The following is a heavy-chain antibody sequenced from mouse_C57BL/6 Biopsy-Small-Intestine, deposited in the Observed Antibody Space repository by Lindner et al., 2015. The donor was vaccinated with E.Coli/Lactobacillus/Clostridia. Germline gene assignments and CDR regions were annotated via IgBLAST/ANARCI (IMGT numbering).Heavy chain of an antibody. CDR2: IHAYIGNT. Sequence: SVKVSCKASGYRFSSYGYSWVRQAPGQGLEWMGWIHAYIGNTNYAQKFQGRVTMTTDTSTSTAYMEVRSLRSDDTAVYYCARELPSSGLPGTGGMEYWGQGTLVTVYS. D-gene: IGHD4-1*01. J-gene: IGHJ4*01. CDR3: ARELPSSGLPGTGGMEY. V-gene: IGHV1-66*01. CDR1: GYRFSSYG.